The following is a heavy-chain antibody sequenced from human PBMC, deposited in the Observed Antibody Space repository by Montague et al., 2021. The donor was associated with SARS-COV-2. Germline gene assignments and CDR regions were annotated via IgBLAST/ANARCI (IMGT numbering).Heavy chain of an antibody. D-gene: IGHD2-15*01. CDR1: GGSISTYY. Sequence: SETLSLTCTVSGGSISTYYWSWIRQSPGKGLEWIGYIYYSGNPNYNPSLTSRLSMSVDTSKNQFSLELSSVTAADTAVFFCARGKGRSPDAFDIWGQGSRSPSLQ. J-gene: IGHJ3*02. CDR2: IYYSGNP. V-gene: IGHV4-59*01. CDR3: ARGKGRSPDAFDI.